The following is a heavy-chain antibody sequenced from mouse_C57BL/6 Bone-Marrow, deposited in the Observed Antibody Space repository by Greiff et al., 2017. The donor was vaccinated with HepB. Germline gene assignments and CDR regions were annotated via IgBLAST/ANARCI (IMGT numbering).Heavy chain of an antibody. V-gene: IGHV14-4*01. D-gene: IGHD1-1*01. CDR2: IDPENGDT. CDR3: TRGVTTVVAHFDY. CDR1: GFNIKDDY. J-gene: IGHJ2*01. Sequence: DVHLVESGAELVRPGASVKLSCTASGFNIKDDYMHWVKQRPEQGLEWIGWIDPENGDTEYASKFQGKATITADTSSNTAYLQLSSLTSEDTAVYYCTRGVTTVVAHFDYWGQGTTLTVSS.